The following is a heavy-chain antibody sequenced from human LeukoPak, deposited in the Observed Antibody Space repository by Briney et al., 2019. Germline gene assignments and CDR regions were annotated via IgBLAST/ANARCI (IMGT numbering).Heavy chain of an antibody. D-gene: IGHD2-2*01. V-gene: IGHV3-30*04. CDR3: ARDGVVRDCSSTSCPPTY. CDR2: ISYDGSNK. J-gene: IGHJ4*02. Sequence: GRSLRLSCAASGFTFSSYAMHWVRQAPGKGLEWVAVISYDGSNKYYADSVKGRFTISRDNSKNTLYLQMNSLRAEDTAVYYCARDGVVRDCSSTSCPPTYWGQGTLVTVSS. CDR1: GFTFSSYA.